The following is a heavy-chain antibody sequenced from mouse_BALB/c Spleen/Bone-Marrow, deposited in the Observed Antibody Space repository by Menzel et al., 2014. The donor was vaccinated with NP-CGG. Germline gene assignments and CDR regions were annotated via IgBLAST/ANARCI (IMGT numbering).Heavy chain of an antibody. J-gene: IGHJ4*01. CDR3: AREDAMDY. CDR1: GFTFTDYY. CDR2: IRNKANGYTP. V-gene: IGHV7-3*02. Sequence: EVQGVESGGGLVQPGGSLRLSCATSGFTFTDYYMSWVRQPPGKALEWLGFIRNKANGYTPEYSASVKGRFTISRDNSQSILYLQMNTLRAEDSATYYCAREDAMDYWGQGTSVTVSS.